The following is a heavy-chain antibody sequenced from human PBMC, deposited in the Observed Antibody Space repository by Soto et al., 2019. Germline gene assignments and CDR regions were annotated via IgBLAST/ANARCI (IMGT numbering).Heavy chain of an antibody. J-gene: IGHJ6*02. CDR1: GGTFSSYA. Sequence: QVQLVQSGAEVKKPGSSVKVSCKASGGTFSSYAISWVRQAPGQGLEWMGGLIPIFGTANYAQKFQGRVTITADESTSTAYMELSSLRAEDTAVYYCARGRCSGGSCYRRIIYGMDVWGQGTTVTVSS. V-gene: IGHV1-69*01. CDR2: LIPIFGTA. CDR3: ARGRCSGGSCYRRIIYGMDV. D-gene: IGHD2-15*01.